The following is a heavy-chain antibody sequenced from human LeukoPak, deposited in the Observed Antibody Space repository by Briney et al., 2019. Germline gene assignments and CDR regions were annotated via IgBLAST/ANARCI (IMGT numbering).Heavy chain of an antibody. D-gene: IGHD6-13*01. V-gene: IGHV4-31*03. Sequence: SQTLSLTCTVSGGSISSGGYYWSWIRQHPGKGLEWIGYIYYSGSTYYNPSLKSRVTISVDTSKNQFSLNLRSVTAADTAVYYCARVGPDISSWHYWGQGTLATVSS. J-gene: IGHJ4*02. CDR3: ARVGPDISSWHY. CDR1: GGSISSGGYY. CDR2: IYYSGST.